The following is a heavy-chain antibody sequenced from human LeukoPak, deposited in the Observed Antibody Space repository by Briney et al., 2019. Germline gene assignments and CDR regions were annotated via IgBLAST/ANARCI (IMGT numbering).Heavy chain of an antibody. CDR1: GFTFSSYA. V-gene: IGHV3-23*01. J-gene: IGHJ4*02. CDR2: ISGSGGST. D-gene: IGHD3-9*01. Sequence: GGSLRLSCAASGFTFSSYAMSWVRQAPGKGLEWVSAISGSGGSTYYADSVKGRFTISRDNSTNTLYLQMNSLRAEDTAVYYCAKGPVLRYFDWLRRGVDYWGQGTLVTVSS. CDR3: AKGPVLRYFDWLRRGVDY.